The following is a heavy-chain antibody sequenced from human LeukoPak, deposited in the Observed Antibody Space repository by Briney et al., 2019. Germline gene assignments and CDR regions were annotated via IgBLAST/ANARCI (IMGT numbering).Heavy chain of an antibody. CDR3: ARDFYGSRPGAFDY. V-gene: IGHV1-69*13. CDR1: GGTFSSYA. J-gene: IGHJ4*02. D-gene: IGHD3-10*01. CDR2: IIPIFGTA. Sequence: GASVKVSCKASGGTFSSYAISWVRQAPGQGLEWMGGIIPIFGTANYAQKFQGRVTITADESTSTAYMELSSLRSEDTAVYYCARDFYGSRPGAFDYWGQGTLITVSS.